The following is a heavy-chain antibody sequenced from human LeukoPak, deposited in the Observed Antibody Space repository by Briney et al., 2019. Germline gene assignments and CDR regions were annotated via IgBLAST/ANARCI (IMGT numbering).Heavy chain of an antibody. D-gene: IGHD2-2*01. Sequence: GGSLRLSCAASGFTFSSYSMNWVRQAPGKGLEWVSSISSTSSYIYYADSVKGRFTISRDNAKNSLYLQMNSLRAEDTAVYYCARAGIGGSSTSCDYWGQGTLVTVSS. CDR1: GFTFSSYS. CDR3: ARAGIGGSSTSCDY. J-gene: IGHJ4*02. V-gene: IGHV3-21*01. CDR2: ISSTSSYI.